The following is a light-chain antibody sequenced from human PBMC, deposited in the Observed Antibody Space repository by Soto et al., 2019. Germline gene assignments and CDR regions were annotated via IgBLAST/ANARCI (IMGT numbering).Light chain of an antibody. J-gene: IGKJ1*01. V-gene: IGKV1-5*01. Sequence: DIQMTQSPSTLSASVGDRVIITCRASQSIGSFLAWYQQRPGKAPNLLLYDATTLVGGVPSTFSGSGSGTEFTLTISSLQPDNFGTYYCQQYNSYSPRTFGQGTKVEIK. CDR3: QQYNSYSPRT. CDR1: QSIGSF. CDR2: DAT.